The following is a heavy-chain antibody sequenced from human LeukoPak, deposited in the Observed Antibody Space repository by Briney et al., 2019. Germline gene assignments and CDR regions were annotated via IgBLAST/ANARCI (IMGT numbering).Heavy chain of an antibody. Sequence: PGGSLRLSCAASGFTVSSNYMSWVRQAPGKGLEWVSVIYSGGSTYYADSVKGRFTMSRDNSKNTLYLQMNSLRAEDTAVYYCARDNTMVRGVDYWGQGTLVTVSS. V-gene: IGHV3-66*01. D-gene: IGHD3-10*01. J-gene: IGHJ4*02. CDR1: GFTVSSNY. CDR3: ARDNTMVRGVDY. CDR2: IYSGGST.